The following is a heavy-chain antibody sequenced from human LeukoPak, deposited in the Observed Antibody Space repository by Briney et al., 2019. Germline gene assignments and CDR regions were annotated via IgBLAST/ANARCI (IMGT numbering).Heavy chain of an antibody. V-gene: IGHV3-23*01. CDR1: GFTFSSYA. J-gene: IGHJ4*02. Sequence: GGSLRLSCAASGFTFSSYAMSWVRQAPGKGLEWVSGISGDGGSTYYADSVKGRFTISRDNSKNTLYLQMNSLRAGDTALYYCARRDYYGSGSPDFWGQGTLVTVSS. D-gene: IGHD3-10*01. CDR2: ISGDGGST. CDR3: ARRDYYGSGSPDF.